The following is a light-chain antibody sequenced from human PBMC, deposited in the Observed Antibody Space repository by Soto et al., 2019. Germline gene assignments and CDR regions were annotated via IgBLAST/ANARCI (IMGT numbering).Light chain of an antibody. J-gene: IGLJ1*01. CDR3: SSYTSTTTYV. V-gene: IGLV2-14*03. CDR1: SSDIGNYNY. CDR2: DVS. Sequence: QSVLTQPDSVSGSPGQSVAISCTAASSDIGNYNYVSWYQQRPGKVPKLIIHDVSDRPSGVSDRYSDSKSGNTASLTISGLQAEDEADYYCSSYTSTTTYVFGTGTMVTVL.